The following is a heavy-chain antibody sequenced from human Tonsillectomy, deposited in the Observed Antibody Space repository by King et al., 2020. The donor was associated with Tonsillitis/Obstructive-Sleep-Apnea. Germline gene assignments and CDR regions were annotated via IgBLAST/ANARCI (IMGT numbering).Heavy chain of an antibody. CDR3: AHSGADYGDYGGYFDL. CDR2: IYWDDDK. D-gene: IGHD4-17*01. J-gene: IGHJ2*01. V-gene: IGHV2-5*02. CDR1: GFSFSTSGVG. Sequence: TLKESGPTLVKPTQTLTLTCTFSGFSFSTSGVGVGWIRQPPGKALEWLTVIYWDDDKRYSPSLKNRVTITKDTSKNQVVLTMTNMDPVDKATYYCAHSGADYGDYGGYFDLWGRGTLVTVSS.